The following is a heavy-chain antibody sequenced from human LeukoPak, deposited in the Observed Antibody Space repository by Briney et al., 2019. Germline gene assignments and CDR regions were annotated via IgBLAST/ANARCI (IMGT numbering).Heavy chain of an antibody. D-gene: IGHD3-16*02. CDR2: ISTYNGDR. J-gene: IGHJ3*02. V-gene: IGHV1-3*04. CDR1: GYTFTTYA. Sequence: ASVTVSCKASGYTFTTYAIHWLRQPPGQRLEWMGWISTYNGDRKYSPKFQGTVTITTDTSATTAYLELSSVRSEDTAVYYCVRGRCSFSYAFDMWGEGTMVTVFS. CDR3: VRGRCSFSYAFDM.